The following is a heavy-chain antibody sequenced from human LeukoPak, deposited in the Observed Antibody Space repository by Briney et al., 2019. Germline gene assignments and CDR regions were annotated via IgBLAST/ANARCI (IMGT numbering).Heavy chain of an antibody. CDR2: ISGSGGST. CDR3: AKGGARPKITMVRGAKDYYYGMDV. J-gene: IGHJ6*04. V-gene: IGHV3-23*01. CDR1: RFTFSSYA. D-gene: IGHD3-10*01. Sequence: GGSLRLSCAASRFTFSSYAMSWVRQAPGKGLEWVSAISGSGGSTYYADSVKGRFTISRDNSKNTLYLQMNSLRAEDTAVYYCAKGGARPKITMVRGAKDYYYGMDVWGKGTTVTVSS.